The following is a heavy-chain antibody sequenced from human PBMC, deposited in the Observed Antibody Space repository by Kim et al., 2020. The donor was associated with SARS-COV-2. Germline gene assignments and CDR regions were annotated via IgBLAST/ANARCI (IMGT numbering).Heavy chain of an antibody. J-gene: IGHJ4*02. D-gene: IGHD3-16*01. Sequence: GGSLRLSCAASGFTFSNAWMSWVRQAPGKGLEWVGRIKSKTDGGTTDYAAPVKGRFTISRDDSKNTLYLQMNSLKTEDTAVYYCTTDLGPRLRPPLDYWGQGTLVTVSS. CDR1: GFTFSNAW. CDR3: TTDLGPRLRPPLDY. CDR2: IKSKTDGGTT. V-gene: IGHV3-15*01.